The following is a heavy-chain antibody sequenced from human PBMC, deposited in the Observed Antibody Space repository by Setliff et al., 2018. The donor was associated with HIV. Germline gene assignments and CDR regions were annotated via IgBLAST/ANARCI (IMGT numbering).Heavy chain of an antibody. D-gene: IGHD1-26*01. CDR3: ARVEGATATLTD. CDR2: MYTSGGGA. J-gene: IGHJ4*02. Sequence: GASVKVSCKASGYSFTFYSMHWVRQAPGHGLEWVGLMYTSGGGAKYAQKFQGRVTMTRDTSTRTVYMELSSLRSEDTAVYYCARVEGATATLTDWGQGTLVTVSS. CDR1: GYSFTFYS. V-gene: IGHV1-46*01.